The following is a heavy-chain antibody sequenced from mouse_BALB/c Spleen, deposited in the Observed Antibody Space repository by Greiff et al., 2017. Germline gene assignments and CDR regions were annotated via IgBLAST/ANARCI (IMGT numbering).Heavy chain of an antibody. J-gene: IGHJ4*01. CDR3: ARSPDGLYAMDY. CDR1: GYTFTSYW. Sequence: QVQLKQPGAELVKPGASVKLSCKASGYTFTSYWMHWVKQRPGQGLEWIGEIDPSDSYTNYNQKFKGKATLTVDKSSSTAYMQLSSLTSEDSAVYYCARSPDGLYAMDYWGQGTSVTVSS. CDR2: IDPSDSYT. V-gene: IGHV1-69*02. D-gene: IGHD2-3*01.